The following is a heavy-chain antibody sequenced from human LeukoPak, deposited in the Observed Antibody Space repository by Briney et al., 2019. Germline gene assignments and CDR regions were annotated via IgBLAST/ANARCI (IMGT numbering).Heavy chain of an antibody. D-gene: IGHD6-13*01. CDR1: GFTFSSYA. Sequence: GGFLRLSCAASGFTFSSYAMSWVRQAPGKGLEWVSAISGSGGSTYYADSVKGRFTISRDNSKNTLYLQMNSLRAEDTAVYYCAKDPGCSSSWYWFDPWGQGTLVTVSS. CDR3: AKDPGCSSSWYWFDP. CDR2: ISGSGGST. J-gene: IGHJ5*02. V-gene: IGHV3-23*01.